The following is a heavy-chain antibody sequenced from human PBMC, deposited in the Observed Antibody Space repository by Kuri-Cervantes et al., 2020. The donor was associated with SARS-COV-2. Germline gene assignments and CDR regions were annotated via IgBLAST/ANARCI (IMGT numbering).Heavy chain of an antibody. V-gene: IGHV3-7*03. J-gene: IGHJ4*02. CDR2: RDQDGYEK. CDR3: ARPSLNTGSYFPD. D-gene: IGHD1-26*01. CDR1: GFTFSSYW. Sequence: GGSLRLSCAASGFTFSSYWMGWVRQAPGKGLEWVDNRDQDGYEKYFVASVKCRFSISRDKAKNSLFFQMNSLRAEDTAIYFCARPSLNTGSYFPDWGQGTLVTVSS.